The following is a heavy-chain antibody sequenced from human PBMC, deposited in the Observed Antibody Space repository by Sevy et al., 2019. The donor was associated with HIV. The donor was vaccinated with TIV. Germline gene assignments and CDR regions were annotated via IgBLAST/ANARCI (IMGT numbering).Heavy chain of an antibody. CDR2: ISGSGGST. D-gene: IGHD3-22*01. CDR1: GFTFSSYA. V-gene: IGHV3-23*01. CDR3: AKDLYYYDSSGYYTFDY. Sequence: GGSMRLSCAASGFTFSSYAMSWVRQAPGKGLEWVSAISGSGGSTYYADSVKGRFTISRDNSKNTLYLQMNSLRAEDTAVYYCAKDLYYYDSSGYYTFDYWGQGTLVTVSS. J-gene: IGHJ4*02.